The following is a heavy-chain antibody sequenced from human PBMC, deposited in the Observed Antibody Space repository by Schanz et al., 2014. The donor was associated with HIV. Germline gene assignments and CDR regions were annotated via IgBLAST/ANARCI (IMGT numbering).Heavy chain of an antibody. CDR2: INHSGST. J-gene: IGHJ5*02. D-gene: IGHD1-26*01. V-gene: IGHV4-34*01. Sequence: QVQLQQWGAGLLKPSETLSLTCAVYGGSFSGYYWSWIRQPPGKGLEWIGEINHSGSTNYNPSLKSRVTISVDPSNTQSPLKRSSGTAADTAVYYCARGRWDLNGFDPWGQGTLVTVSS. CDR1: GGSFSGYY. CDR3: ARGRWDLNGFDP.